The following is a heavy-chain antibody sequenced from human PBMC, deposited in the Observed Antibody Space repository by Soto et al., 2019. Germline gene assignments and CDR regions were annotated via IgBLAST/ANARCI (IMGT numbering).Heavy chain of an antibody. CDR1: AFNFSGSS. V-gene: IGHV3-23*01. CDR3: ATYDFWRFDY. D-gene: IGHD3-3*01. CDR2: ISRTGGRT. Sequence: EVHLLQSGGGLVQPGGSLRLSCAASAFNFSGSSMSWVRQAPGKGLHWVSGISRTGGRTFYTDSVKGRFTISRDNSDNTLHLQMNRLRVADTALYYCATYDFWRFDYWGQGIVVTVSS. J-gene: IGHJ4*02.